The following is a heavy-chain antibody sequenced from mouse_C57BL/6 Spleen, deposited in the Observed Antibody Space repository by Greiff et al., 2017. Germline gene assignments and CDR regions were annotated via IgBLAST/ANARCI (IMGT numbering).Heavy chain of an antibody. CDR1: GYTFTDYE. Sequence: QVQLQQSGAELVRPGASVTLSCKASGYTFTDYEMHWVKQTPVHGLEWIGAIDPETGGTAYNQKFKGKAILTADKSSSTAYMELRSLTSEDSAVYYCTRGGRYYDYDGGVYAMDYWGQGTSGTVSS. J-gene: IGHJ4*01. CDR3: TRGGRYYDYDGGVYAMDY. D-gene: IGHD2-4*01. V-gene: IGHV1-15*01. CDR2: IDPETGGT.